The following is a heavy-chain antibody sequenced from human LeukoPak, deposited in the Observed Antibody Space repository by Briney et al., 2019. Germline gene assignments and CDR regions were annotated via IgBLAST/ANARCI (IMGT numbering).Heavy chain of an antibody. CDR1: GYTFTGCY. CDR3: ARDPFRYDFWSGAT. J-gene: IGHJ5*02. V-gene: IGHV1-2*02. D-gene: IGHD3-3*01. Sequence: ASVKVSCKASGYTFTGCYMHWVRQAPGQGLEWMGWINPNSGGTNYAQKFQGRVTMTRDTSISTAYMELSRLRSDDTAVYYCARDPFRYDFWSGATWGQGTLVTVSS. CDR2: INPNSGGT.